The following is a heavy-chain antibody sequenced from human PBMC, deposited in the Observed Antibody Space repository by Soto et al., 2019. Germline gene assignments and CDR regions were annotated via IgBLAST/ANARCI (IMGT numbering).Heavy chain of an antibody. J-gene: IGHJ3*02. CDR2: MYVTGTT. CDR1: GGSISHHY. V-gene: IGHV4-4*07. CDR3: ARDGGYTGYEEGNPFDI. Sequence: QVQLQESGPGLVKPSETLSLICTVSGGSISHHYWSWIRQPAGTRLEWIGRMYVTGTTNYNPSLKNRVSMSIDTYKNQFSLKLSSVTAADTAVYYCARDGGYTGYEEGNPFDIWGQGTMVTVSS. D-gene: IGHD5-12*01.